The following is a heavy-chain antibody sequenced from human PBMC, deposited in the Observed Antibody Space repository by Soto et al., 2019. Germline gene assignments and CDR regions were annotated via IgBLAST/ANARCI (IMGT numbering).Heavy chain of an antibody. Sequence: GGSLRLSCAASGFTFSSYWMHWVRQAPGKGLVWVSRINSDGSSTTYADSVKGRFTISRDNSKNTLYLQMNSLRAEDTAVYYCAREYGIGGAAFDFWGQGTMVTVSS. J-gene: IGHJ3*01. CDR1: GFTFSSYW. CDR3: AREYGIGGAAFDF. CDR2: INSDGSST. D-gene: IGHD2-15*01. V-gene: IGHV3-74*01.